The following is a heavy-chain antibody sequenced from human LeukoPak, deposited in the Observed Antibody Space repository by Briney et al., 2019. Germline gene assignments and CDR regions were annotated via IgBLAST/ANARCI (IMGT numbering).Heavy chain of an antibody. CDR1: RTTFIHYW. V-gene: IGHV3-7*01. D-gene: IGHD1-26*01. Sequence: PGGSLRLSCAASRTTFIHYWMSWVRQAPGKGLEWVANINQDGSGKYYVDSVKGRFIIPRDNAENSVYLHMNSLRADDTAVYYCARDVRNRVGLNYYHQYMDVWGKGTTVTVSS. CDR2: INQDGSGK. J-gene: IGHJ6*03. CDR3: ARDVRNRVGLNYYHQYMDV.